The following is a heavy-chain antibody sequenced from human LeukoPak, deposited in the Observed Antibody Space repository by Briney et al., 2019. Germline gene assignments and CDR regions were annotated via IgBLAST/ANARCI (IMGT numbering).Heavy chain of an antibody. CDR1: GGSISSYY. J-gene: IGHJ4*02. CDR2: IYYSGST. D-gene: IGHD3-22*01. V-gene: IGHV4-59*01. Sequence: PSETLSLTCTVSGGSISSYYWSWIRQPPGKGPEWIGYIYYSGSTNYNPSLKSRVTISVDTSKNQFSLKLSSVTAADTAVYYCARERLYYYDSSGYYLGYFDYWGQGTLVTVSS. CDR3: ARERLYYYDSSGYYLGYFDY.